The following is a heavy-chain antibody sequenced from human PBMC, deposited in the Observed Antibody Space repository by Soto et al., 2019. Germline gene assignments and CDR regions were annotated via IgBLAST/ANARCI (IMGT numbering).Heavy chain of an antibody. CDR1: GGTFTSYT. D-gene: IGHD3-22*01. V-gene: IGHV1-69*02. CDR3: AINDYDTEAS. J-gene: IGHJ3*01. Sequence: QVQLVQSGADVKKPGSSVKVSCKASGGTFTSYTISWVRQAPGQGLEWMGRIIPILGVTNYAPKFQGRVTITADKSTSTAYMELSSLRSEDTAMYYCAINDYDTEASWGQGTMVTVSS. CDR2: IIPILGVT.